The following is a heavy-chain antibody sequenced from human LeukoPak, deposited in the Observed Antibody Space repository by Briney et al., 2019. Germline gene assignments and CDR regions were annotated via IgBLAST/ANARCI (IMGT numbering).Heavy chain of an antibody. CDR2: IYYSGST. J-gene: IGHJ5*02. D-gene: IGHD2-15*01. V-gene: IGHV4-31*03. Sequence: PSETLSLTCTVSGGSISSGGYYWSWIRQHPGKGLEWIGYIYYSGSTYYNPSLKSRVTISVDRSKNQFSLKLSSVTAADTAVYYCARSTLHYCSGGSCYRPSWFDPWGQGTLVTVSS. CDR1: GGSISSGGYY. CDR3: ARSTLHYCSGGSCYRPSWFDP.